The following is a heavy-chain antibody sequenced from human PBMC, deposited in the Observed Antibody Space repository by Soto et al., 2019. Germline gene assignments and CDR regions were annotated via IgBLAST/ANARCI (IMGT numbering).Heavy chain of an antibody. CDR2: IYSGGST. CDR1: GFTVSSNY. V-gene: IGHV3-53*01. J-gene: IGHJ3*02. D-gene: IGHD3-22*01. CDR3: AVLYYYDSSGYQVDPHAFDI. Sequence: EVQLVESGGGLIQPGGSLRLSCAASGFTVSSNYMSWVRQAPGKGLEWVSVIYSGGSTYYADTVKGRFTISRDNSKNTLYLQMNSLRAEDTAVYYCAVLYYYDSSGYQVDPHAFDIWGQGTMVTVSS.